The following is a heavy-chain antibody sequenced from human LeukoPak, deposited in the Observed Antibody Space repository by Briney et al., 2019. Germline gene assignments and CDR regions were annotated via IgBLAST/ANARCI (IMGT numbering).Heavy chain of an antibody. CDR1: GLTFSSYA. J-gene: IGHJ4*02. CDR2: ISYEGSIK. Sequence: SGGSLRLSCAASGLTFSSYAMHWVRQAPGKVLEWVAPISYEGSIKYYADSVKGRFTITRDNSKNTLYLQMNSLRPEDTAVYYCAKPLAQYYVPSFDYWGQGTLVTVSS. V-gene: IGHV3-30-3*02. D-gene: IGHD3-10*02. CDR3: AKPLAQYYVPSFDY.